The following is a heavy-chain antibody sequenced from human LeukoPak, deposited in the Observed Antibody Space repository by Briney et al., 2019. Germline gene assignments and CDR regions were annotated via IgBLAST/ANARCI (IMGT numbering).Heavy chain of an antibody. V-gene: IGHV4-39*01. D-gene: IGHD3-3*01. CDR2: IYYSGST. CDR3: AEGARNTIFENGFDP. Sequence: NPSETLSLTCTVSGGSISSSSYYWGWIRQPPGKGLEWIGSIYYSGSTYYNPSLKSRVTISVDTSKNQFSLKLSSVTAADTAVYYCAEGARNTIFENGFDPWGQGTLVTVSS. J-gene: IGHJ5*02. CDR1: GGSISSSSYY.